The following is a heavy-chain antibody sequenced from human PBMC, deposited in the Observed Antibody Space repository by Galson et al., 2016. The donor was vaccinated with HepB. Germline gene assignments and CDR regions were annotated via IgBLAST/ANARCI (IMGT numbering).Heavy chain of an antibody. D-gene: IGHD3-9*01. CDR2: INPSSGNT. CDR3: ARLGGTLTGDDNFGNRRGYFDL. Sequence: SVKVSCKASGYTFFNYYIHWVRQAPGQGLEWMAMINPSSGNTIYAREFQGKISVTRDTASVPSDTSTGTVHLFLSSLRHEDTAVYYCARLGGTLTGDDNFGNRRGYFDLGGRGSRVTVAS. J-gene: IGHJ2*01. CDR1: GYTFFNYY. V-gene: IGHV1-46*01.